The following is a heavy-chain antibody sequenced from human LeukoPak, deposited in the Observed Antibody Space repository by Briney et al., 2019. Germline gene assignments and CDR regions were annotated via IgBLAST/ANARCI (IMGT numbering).Heavy chain of an antibody. CDR1: GFTFSRYW. V-gene: IGHV3-7*01. CDR2: IKEDSSEK. Sequence: GGSLRLSCIASGFTFSRYWMSWVCQVPGKGPEFVANIKEDSSEKSYVDFVKGRFTISRDNVKNSVSLQMNSLRVEDTAMYYCARDQGYSKFDVWGQGIMVIVSS. J-gene: IGHJ3*01. CDR3: ARDQGYSKFDV. D-gene: IGHD4-11*01.